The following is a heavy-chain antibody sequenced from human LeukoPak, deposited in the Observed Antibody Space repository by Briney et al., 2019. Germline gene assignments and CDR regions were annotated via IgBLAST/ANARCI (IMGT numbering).Heavy chain of an antibody. V-gene: IGHV3-30*18. CDR2: ISYDGVNK. Sequence: GKSLRLSCAASGFTFSNYGMHWVRQAPGKGLEWVALISYDGVNKYYADSVKGRFTISRDNSKNTLYLRMNSLRVEDTALYYCAKLRELVTYYYYYGLDVWGQGTTVTISS. J-gene: IGHJ6*02. D-gene: IGHD1-1*01. CDR3: AKLRELVTYYYYYGLDV. CDR1: GFTFSNYG.